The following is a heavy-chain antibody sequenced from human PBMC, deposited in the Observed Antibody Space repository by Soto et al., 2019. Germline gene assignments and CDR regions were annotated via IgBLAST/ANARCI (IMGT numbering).Heavy chain of an antibody. D-gene: IGHD3-3*01. V-gene: IGHV1-18*01. CDR2: ISAYNGNT. Sequence: KVSCKAPGYTFTSYGISWVRQAPGQGLEWMGWISAYNGNTNYAQKLQGRVTMTTDTSTSTAYMELRSLRSDDTAVYYCARDTWSSRGYNWFDPWGQGTLVTVS. J-gene: IGHJ5*02. CDR3: ARDTWSSRGYNWFDP. CDR1: GYTFTSYG.